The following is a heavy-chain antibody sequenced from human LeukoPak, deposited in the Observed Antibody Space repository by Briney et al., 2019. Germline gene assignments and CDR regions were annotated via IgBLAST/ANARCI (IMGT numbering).Heavy chain of an antibody. CDR1: GFTFSSYA. J-gene: IGHJ4*02. Sequence: GGSLRLSCSASGFTFSSYAMHWVRQAPGKGLEYVSAISSNGGSTYYADSVKGRFTISRGNSKNTLYLQMSSLRAEDTAVYYCVRNLRGYSGYDDDYWGQGTLVTVSS. CDR3: VRNLRGYSGYDDDY. CDR2: ISSNGGST. V-gene: IGHV3-64D*06. D-gene: IGHD5-12*01.